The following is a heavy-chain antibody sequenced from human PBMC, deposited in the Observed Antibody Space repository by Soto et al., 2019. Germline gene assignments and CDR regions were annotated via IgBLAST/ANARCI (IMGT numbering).Heavy chain of an antibody. J-gene: IGHJ4*02. D-gene: IGHD2-21*02. CDR2: ISYDGSNK. V-gene: IGHV3-30-3*01. CDR1: GFTFSSYA. CDR3: ARELAYCGGDCYGYFDY. Sequence: GGSLRLSCAASGFTFSSYAMHWVRQAPGKGLEWVAVISYDGSNKYYADSVKGRFTISRDNSKNTLYLQMNSLRAEDTAVYYCARELAYCGGDCYGYFDYWGQGTLVTVSS.